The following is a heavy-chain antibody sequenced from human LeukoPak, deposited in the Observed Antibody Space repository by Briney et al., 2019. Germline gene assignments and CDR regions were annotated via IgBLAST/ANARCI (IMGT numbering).Heavy chain of an antibody. V-gene: IGHV3-11*01. CDR1: GFIFSDYY. CDR2: ISGRFNTI. D-gene: IGHD3-10*01. Sequence: GGSLRLSCAASGFIFSDYYMSWIRQAPGKGLEWISYISGRFNTIYYADSVKGRFTISRDNAKSTLYLHMTSLRAEDTAVYYCAKRDSHYGSGSYHLDYWGQGTLVTVSS. CDR3: AKRDSHYGSGSYHLDY. J-gene: IGHJ4*02.